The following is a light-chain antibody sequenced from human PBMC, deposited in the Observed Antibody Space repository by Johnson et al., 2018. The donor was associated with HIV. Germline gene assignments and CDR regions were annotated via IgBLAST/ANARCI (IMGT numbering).Light chain of an antibody. CDR1: TYNIGNNY. Sequence: QLVLTQPPSVSAAPGQKVTISCSGSTYNIGNNYVSWYQQLPGTAPKLLIYENNKRPSGIPDRFSGSKSGTSATLGITRLQTGDEADYYCGTWDSSLRNGFFGTGTKVTVL. CDR2: ENN. V-gene: IGLV1-51*02. J-gene: IGLJ1*01. CDR3: GTWDSSLRNGF.